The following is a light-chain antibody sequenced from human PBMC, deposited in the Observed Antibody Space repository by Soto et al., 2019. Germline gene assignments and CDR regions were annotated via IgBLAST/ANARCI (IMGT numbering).Light chain of an antibody. CDR2: EVS. CDR1: SNDVGGYNY. Sequence: QSVLTQPASVSGSPGQSITISCTRTSNDVGGYNYVSWYQQHPGKAPKLMIYEVSNWPSGVSNRFSGSKSGNTASLTISGLQAEDEADYYCSSYTNSNTQVFGGGTKLTVL. J-gene: IGLJ3*02. V-gene: IGLV2-14*01. CDR3: SSYTNSNTQV.